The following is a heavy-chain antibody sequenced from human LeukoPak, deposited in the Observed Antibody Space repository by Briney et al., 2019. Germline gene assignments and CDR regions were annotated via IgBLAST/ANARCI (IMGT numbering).Heavy chain of an antibody. CDR3: ARGSLYSSSWYIETGPYYFDY. Sequence: SETLSLTCAVYGGSFSGYYWSWIRQPPGKGLEWIGEINHSGSTNYNPSLKSRVTISVDTSKNQFSLKLSSVTAADTAVYYCARGSLYSSSWYIETGPYYFDYWGQGTLVTVSS. D-gene: IGHD6-13*01. CDR2: INHSGST. V-gene: IGHV4-34*01. J-gene: IGHJ4*02. CDR1: GGSFSGYY.